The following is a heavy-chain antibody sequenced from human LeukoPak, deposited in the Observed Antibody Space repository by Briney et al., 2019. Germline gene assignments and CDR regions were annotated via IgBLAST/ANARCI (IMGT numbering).Heavy chain of an antibody. CDR1: GYIFTDYY. J-gene: IGHJ4*02. CDR3: ARVPSGGPFDY. Sequence: ASVKVSCKASGYIFTDYYMHWVRQAPGQELGWMGRINPNSGGTNYAQKFQGRVTMTRDTSISTAYTELSSLRSEDTAVYYCARVPSGGPFDYWGQGTLVTVSS. D-gene: IGHD2-15*01. CDR2: INPNSGGT. V-gene: IGHV1/OR15-1*01.